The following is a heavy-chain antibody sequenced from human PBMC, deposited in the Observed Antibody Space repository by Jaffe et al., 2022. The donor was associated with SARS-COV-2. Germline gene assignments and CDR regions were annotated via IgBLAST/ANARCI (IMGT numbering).Heavy chain of an antibody. CDR2: IRSKAYGGTT. Sequence: EVQLVESGGGLVKPGRSLRLSCTASGFTFGDYAMSWFRQAPGKGLEWVGFIRSKAYGGTTEYAASVKGRFTISRDDSKSIAYLQMNSLKTEDTAVYYCTSSEAGYDFWSGNPFGMDVWGQGTTVTVSS. CDR3: TSSEAGYDFWSGNPFGMDV. J-gene: IGHJ6*02. D-gene: IGHD3-3*01. V-gene: IGHV3-49*05. CDR1: GFTFGDYA.